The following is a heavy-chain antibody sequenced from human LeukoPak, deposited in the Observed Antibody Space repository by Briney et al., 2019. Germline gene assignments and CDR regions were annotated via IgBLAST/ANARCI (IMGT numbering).Heavy chain of an antibody. J-gene: IGHJ5*02. Sequence: GASVKVSCQASGYTFTGYYLHWVRQAPGQGLEWMGWINPNSGGTNYAQKFQGRVTMTRDTSISTAYMELSRLRSDDTAVYYCARGYCSGSSCYRYNWFDPWGQGTLVTVSS. CDR3: ARGYCSGSSCYRYNWFDP. D-gene: IGHD2-15*01. V-gene: IGHV1-2*02. CDR2: INPNSGGT. CDR1: GYTFTGYY.